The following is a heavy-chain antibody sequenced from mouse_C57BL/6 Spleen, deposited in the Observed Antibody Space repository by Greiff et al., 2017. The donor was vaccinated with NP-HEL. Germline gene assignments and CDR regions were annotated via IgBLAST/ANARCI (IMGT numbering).Heavy chain of an antibody. CDR3: AGRYYYGSSYVLYAMDY. V-gene: IGHV1-75*01. CDR2: IFPGSGST. D-gene: IGHD1-1*01. J-gene: IGHJ4*01. Sequence: QVQLQQSGPELVKPGASVKISCKASGYTFTDYYINWVKQRPGQGLEWIGWIFPGSGSTYYNEKFKGKATLTVDKSSSTAYMLLSSLTSEDSAVYYCAGRYYYGSSYVLYAMDYWGQGTSVTVSS. CDR1: GYTFTDYY.